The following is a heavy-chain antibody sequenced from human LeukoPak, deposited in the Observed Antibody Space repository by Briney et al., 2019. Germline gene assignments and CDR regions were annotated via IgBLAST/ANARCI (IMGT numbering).Heavy chain of an antibody. CDR2: IWYDGSNK. J-gene: IGHJ6*03. V-gene: IGHV3-33*06. CDR3: AKDLYSSSHYYYYYMDV. Sequence: GGSLRLSCAASGITFSSYGMHWVRQAPGKGLEWVAVIWYDGSNKYYADSVKGRFTISRDNSKNTLYLQMNSLRAEDTAVYYCAKDLYSSSHYYYYYMDVWGKGTTVTVSS. CDR1: GITFSSYG. D-gene: IGHD6-6*01.